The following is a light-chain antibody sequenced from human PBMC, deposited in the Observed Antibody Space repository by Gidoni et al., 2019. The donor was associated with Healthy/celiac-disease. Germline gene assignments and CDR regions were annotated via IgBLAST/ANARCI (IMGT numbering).Light chain of an antibody. CDR3: QSYDSSLV. CDR2: GNS. V-gene: IGLV1-40*01. CDR1: SPNIGAGYD. Sequence: QSVLTQPPSVSGAPGQRVPISCTGSSPNIGAGYDVHWYQQLPGTAPKLLIYGNSNRPSGVPDRFSGSKSGTSASLAITGLQAEDEADYYCQSYDSSLVFGGGTKLTVL. J-gene: IGLJ2*01.